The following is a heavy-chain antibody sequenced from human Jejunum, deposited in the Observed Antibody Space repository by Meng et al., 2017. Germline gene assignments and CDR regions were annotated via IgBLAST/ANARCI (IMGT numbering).Heavy chain of an antibody. CDR3: ATSALGYCSNVSCPNY. CDR1: GFTFSSFS. CDR2: ISSSSSYI. J-gene: IGHJ4*02. V-gene: IGHV3-21*06. Sequence: GESLKISCVASGFTFSSFSMSWVRQAPGKGPEWVSSISSSSSYIFQADSVKGRFTISRDNAKNSLYLQMNSLRAEDTAVYFCATSALGYCSNVSCPNYWGQGTLVTVSS. D-gene: IGHD2-2*01.